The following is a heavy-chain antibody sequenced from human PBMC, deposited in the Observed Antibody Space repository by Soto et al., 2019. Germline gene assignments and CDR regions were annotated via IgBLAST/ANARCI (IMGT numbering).Heavy chain of an antibody. D-gene: IGHD3-10*01. CDR3: AHPRGFGVFDAVDI. V-gene: IGHV3-23*01. CDR1: GFIFTTYA. Sequence: GGSLRLSCATSGFIFTTYAMNWVRQAPGKGLEWVSAISSSGESTFYAESVRGRFTISRDNSLNTLYLQMRSLRPEDTAVYYCAHPRGFGVFDAVDIWGQGTMVTVSS. CDR2: ISSSGEST. J-gene: IGHJ3*02.